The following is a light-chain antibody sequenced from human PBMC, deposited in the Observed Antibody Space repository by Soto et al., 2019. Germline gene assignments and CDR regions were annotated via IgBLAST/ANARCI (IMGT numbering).Light chain of an antibody. V-gene: IGLV3-21*02. J-gene: IGLJ2*01. CDR2: DET. CDR3: QVWDSSSDHVL. Sequence: SYELTQPPSVSVAPGQTARITCGRNNIGSKGVQWYQKKPGRAPVLVVYDETDRPSGIPERFSGSNSGNTATLTISRVEAGDEADYYCQVWDSSSDHVLFGGGTKVTVL. CDR1: NIGSKG.